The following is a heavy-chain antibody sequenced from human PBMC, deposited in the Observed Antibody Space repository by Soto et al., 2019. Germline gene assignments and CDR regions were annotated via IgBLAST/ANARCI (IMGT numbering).Heavy chain of an antibody. CDR3: ARARSLYYYYYYMDV. CDR2: ISSSSSTI. V-gene: IGHV3-48*01. Sequence: EVQLVESGGGLVQPGGSLRLSCAASGFTFSSYSMNWVRQAPGKGLEWVSYISSSSSTIYYADSVKGRFTISRDNAKNSLYLQLNRLRAEDTAVYYCARARSLYYYYYYMDVWGKGSTVTVSS. J-gene: IGHJ6*03. CDR1: GFTFSSYS.